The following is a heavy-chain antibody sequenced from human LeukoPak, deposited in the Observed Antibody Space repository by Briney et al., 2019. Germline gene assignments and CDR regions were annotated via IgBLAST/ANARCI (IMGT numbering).Heavy chain of an antibody. CDR3: ARGCSSTSCLDTDAFDI. D-gene: IGHD2-2*01. CDR1: GGSISSGGYY. J-gene: IGHJ3*02. V-gene: IGHV4-31*03. Sequence: SQTLSLTCTVSGGSISSGGYYWSWIRQHPGKGLEWIGYIYYSGSTYYNPSLKSRVTISVDTSKNQFSLNLSSVTAADTAVYYCARGCSSTSCLDTDAFDIWGQGTMVTVSS. CDR2: IYYSGST.